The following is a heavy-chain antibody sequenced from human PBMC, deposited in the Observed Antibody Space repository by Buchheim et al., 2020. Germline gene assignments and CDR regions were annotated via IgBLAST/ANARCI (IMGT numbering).Heavy chain of an antibody. D-gene: IGHD6-13*01. J-gene: IGHJ4*02. CDR2: IYYSGST. V-gene: IGHV4-31*03. CDR1: GGSISSGGYY. Sequence: QVQLQESGPGLVKPSQTLSLTCTVSGGSISSGGYYWSWIRQHPGKGLEWIGYIYYSGSTYYNPSLKSRVTISVETSNNQFSLKLSSVTAADTAVYYCANSIRRTRPYSSSWLTNDYWGQGTL. CDR3: ANSIRRTRPYSSSWLTNDY.